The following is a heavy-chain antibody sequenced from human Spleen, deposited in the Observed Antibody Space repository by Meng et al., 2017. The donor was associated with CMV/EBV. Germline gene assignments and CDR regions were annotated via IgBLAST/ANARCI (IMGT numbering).Heavy chain of an antibody. D-gene: IGHD1-26*01. V-gene: IGHV1-18*01. Sequence: NASGYTLITDGMSWMRQAPGQGLEWMGLISTQNGNTNYAKKFQDRLTMTTDPSTSTVYMELRSLRSDDTAVYFCARDRGTYLAYFDYWGQGTLVTVSS. J-gene: IGHJ4*02. CDR3: ARDRGTYLAYFDY. CDR1: GYTLITDG. CDR2: ISTQNGNT.